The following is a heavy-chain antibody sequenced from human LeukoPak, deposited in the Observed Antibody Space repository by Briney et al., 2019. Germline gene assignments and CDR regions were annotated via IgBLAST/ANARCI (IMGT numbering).Heavy chain of an antibody. CDR1: GGPISSYY. D-gene: IGHD5-18*01. J-gene: IGHJ4*02. CDR3: SRAPPPTALYSYGSFFDY. Sequence: SETLSLTCTVSGGPISSYYWSWIRQPAGKGLEWIGRIYTSGSTNYNPALKSRVTMSVDASKNQFSLKLSSVTSADTAAYYYSRAPPPTALYSYGSFFDYWGQGTLVTVSS. V-gene: IGHV4-4*07. CDR2: IYTSGST.